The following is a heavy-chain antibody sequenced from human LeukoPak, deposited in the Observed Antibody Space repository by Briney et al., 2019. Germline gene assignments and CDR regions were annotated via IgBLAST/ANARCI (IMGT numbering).Heavy chain of an antibody. CDR1: GGTLSSYA. J-gene: IGHJ5*02. V-gene: IGHV1-69*05. Sequence: SVKVSCKASGGTLSSYAISWVRQAPGQGLEWMGRIIPIFGTANYAQKFQGRVTITTDESTSTAYMELSSLRSEDTAVYYCARGLHSYGYGWFDPWGQGTLVTVSS. CDR2: IIPIFGTA. D-gene: IGHD5-18*01. CDR3: ARGLHSYGYGWFDP.